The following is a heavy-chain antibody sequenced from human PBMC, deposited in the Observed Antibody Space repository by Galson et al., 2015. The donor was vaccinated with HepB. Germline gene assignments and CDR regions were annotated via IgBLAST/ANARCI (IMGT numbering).Heavy chain of an antibody. CDR2: ISGSGGST. J-gene: IGHJ4*02. CDR3: AKDQAASLMITFGGVIVEY. D-gene: IGHD3-16*02. V-gene: IGHV3-23*01. Sequence: SLRLSCAASGFTFSSYAMSWVRQAPGKGLEWVSAISGSGGSTYYADSVKGRFTISRDNSKNTLYLQMNSLRAEDTAVYYCAKDQAASLMITFGGVIVEYWGQGTLVTVSS. CDR1: GFTFSSYA.